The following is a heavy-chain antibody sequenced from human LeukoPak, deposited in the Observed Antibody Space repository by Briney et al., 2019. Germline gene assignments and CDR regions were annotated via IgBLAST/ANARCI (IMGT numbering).Heavy chain of an antibody. D-gene: IGHD3-22*01. J-gene: IGHJ4*02. Sequence: GGSLRPSCAASGFTFSDYYLSWIRQAPGKGLEWVSYISGNDPTIYYADSVKGRFTISRDNAKNSLYLQMNSLRAEDTAVYYCARVSSTGYGVSSGLFYWGQGTLVTVSS. CDR3: ARVSSTGYGVSSGLFY. CDR1: GFTFSDYY. V-gene: IGHV3-11*01. CDR2: ISGNDPTI.